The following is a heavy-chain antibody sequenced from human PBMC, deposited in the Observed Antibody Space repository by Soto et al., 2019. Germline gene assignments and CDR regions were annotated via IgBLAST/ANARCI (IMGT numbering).Heavy chain of an antibody. CDR3: ARDELWFGELSPSDFDY. Sequence: SLRLSCAASGFTFSSYAMHWVRQAPGKGLEWVAVISYDGSNKYYADSVKGRFTISRDNSKNTLYLQMNSLRAEDTAVYYCARDELWFGELSPSDFDYWGQGTLVTVSS. V-gene: IGHV3-30-3*01. CDR2: ISYDGSNK. J-gene: IGHJ4*02. D-gene: IGHD3-10*01. CDR1: GFTFSSYA.